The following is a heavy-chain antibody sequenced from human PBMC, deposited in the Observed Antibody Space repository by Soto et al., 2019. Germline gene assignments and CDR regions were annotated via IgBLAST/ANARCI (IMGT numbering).Heavy chain of an antibody. CDR1: LFTFSRYW. D-gene: IGHD6-19*01. Sequence: PVGSLRLSCASSLFTFSRYWMTCVRQAPGKWLEWVANIKQDGSEKHYVDSVKGRFTISRDNAKNSLYLQMNSLRAEDTAVYYCQRSEKSGWYWAYWGQGTLVTVSS. V-gene: IGHV3-7*01. J-gene: IGHJ4*02. CDR3: QRSEKSGWYWAY. CDR2: IKQDGSEK.